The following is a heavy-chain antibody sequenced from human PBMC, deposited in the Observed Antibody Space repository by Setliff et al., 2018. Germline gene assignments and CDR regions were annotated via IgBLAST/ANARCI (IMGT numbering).Heavy chain of an antibody. CDR1: GYTFTNYG. CDR3: ARGWAGYCSGGSCGEWFDP. Sequence: ASVKVSCKASGYTFTNYGVTWVRQAPGQGLEWMGWIGAYNGNTYNAHKFQGRVTMTSDTSTSTAYMELSSLRSEDTAVYYCARGWAGYCSGGSCGEWFDPWGQGTLVTVSS. J-gene: IGHJ5*02. D-gene: IGHD2-15*01. CDR2: IGAYNGNT. V-gene: IGHV1-18*01.